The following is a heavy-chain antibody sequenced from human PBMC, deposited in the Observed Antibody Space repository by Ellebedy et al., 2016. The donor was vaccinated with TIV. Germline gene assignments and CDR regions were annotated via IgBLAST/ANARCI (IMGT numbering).Heavy chain of an antibody. CDR1: GFTFSSYA. CDR2: ISYDGSEK. Sequence: PGGSLRLSCTVSGFTFSSYANHWLRLAPGQGLEWVTLISYDGSEKYNADSVKGRFTITRDNSKNTVYLQMNSLRAEDTAVYYCATSAVGHSHGYYFDYWGQGTLVTVSA. V-gene: IGHV3-30-3*01. J-gene: IGHJ4*02. CDR3: ATSAVGHSHGYYFDY. D-gene: IGHD3-22*01.